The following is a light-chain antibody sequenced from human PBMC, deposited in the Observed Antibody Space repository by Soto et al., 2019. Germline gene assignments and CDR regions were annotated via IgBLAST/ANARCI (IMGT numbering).Light chain of an antibody. Sequence: EIGLTQSPGTLSLPPGESATLYCRASLSVSSNLAWYHQKPGQAPRLLIYGASTRATGLPARLRGRGAGPAFPLTISILQSEDFAVYYCQKYNNWASITSGQ. J-gene: IGKJ5*01. CDR2: GAS. V-gene: IGKV3-15*01. CDR1: LSVSSN. CDR3: QKYNNWASIT.